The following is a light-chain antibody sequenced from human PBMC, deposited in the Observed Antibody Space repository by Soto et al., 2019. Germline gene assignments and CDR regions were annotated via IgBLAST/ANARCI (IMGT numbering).Light chain of an antibody. CDR3: SSYTSSGTYV. V-gene: IGLV2-14*03. Sequence: QSVLTQPASVSGSPGQSITISCTGTSNDVGHDNYVSWYQQFPGKVPKLIFYDVSNRPSGVSNRFSGSKSGNTASLTISGLQADDEADYYCSSYTSSGTYVFGTGTKVPV. CDR1: SNDVGHDNY. J-gene: IGLJ1*01. CDR2: DVS.